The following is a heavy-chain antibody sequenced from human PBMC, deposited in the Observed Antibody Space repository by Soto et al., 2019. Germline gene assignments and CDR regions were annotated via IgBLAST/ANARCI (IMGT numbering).Heavy chain of an antibody. CDR1: GFTFHDYA. CDR2: ITWNSGSI. J-gene: IGHJ4*01. Sequence: PGGSLRLSCAASGFTFHDYAMHWVRQGQGKGLEWVSGITWNSGSIDYADSVKGRFTISRDNAKNSLYLQVNSLRPEDTALYYCAKDIREYSSGWTYFDYWGHGTLVTVSS. CDR3: AKDIREYSSGWTYFDY. V-gene: IGHV3-9*01. D-gene: IGHD6-19*01.